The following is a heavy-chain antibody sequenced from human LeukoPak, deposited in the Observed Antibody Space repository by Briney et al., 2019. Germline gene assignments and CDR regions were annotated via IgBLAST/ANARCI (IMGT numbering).Heavy chain of an antibody. D-gene: IGHD5-18*01. CDR1: VYTFTSYY. CDR2: VNPSGGST. Sequence: ASVKVSCKASVYTFTSYYMHWVRQAPGQGLEWMGIVNPSGGSTSYAQKFQGRVTMTRDTSTSTVYMELSSLRSEDTAVYYCARADTQNTWIQLWALPTGFDYWGQGTLVTVSS. CDR3: ARADTQNTWIQLWALPTGFDY. V-gene: IGHV1-46*01. J-gene: IGHJ4*02.